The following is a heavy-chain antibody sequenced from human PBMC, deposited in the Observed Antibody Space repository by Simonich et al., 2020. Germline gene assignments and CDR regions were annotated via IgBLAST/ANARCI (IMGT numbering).Heavy chain of an antibody. Sequence: QVQLQESGPGLVKPSETLSLTCAVSGYSISSGYSWGWIRQPPGKGLEWIGSIYHSGNTYDNPTLKSRVTISLDTSKNQFSLKLSSVTAADTAVYYCARVTREWLVFYWGQGTLVTVSS. CDR2: IYHSGNT. CDR1: GYSISSGYS. V-gene: IGHV4-38-2*01. J-gene: IGHJ4*02. D-gene: IGHD6-19*01. CDR3: ARVTREWLVFY.